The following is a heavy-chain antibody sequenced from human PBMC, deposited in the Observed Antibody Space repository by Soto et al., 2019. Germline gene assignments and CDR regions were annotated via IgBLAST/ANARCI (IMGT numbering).Heavy chain of an antibody. D-gene: IGHD1-7*01. V-gene: IGHV3-30*18. J-gene: IGHJ4*02. CDR2: ISYDGNNQ. CDR3: AKDRTTLYDAVDY. CDR1: GFTFSNYG. Sequence: PGGSLRLSCAASGFTFSNYGMHWVRQAPGKGLDWVAVISYDGNNQYYADSVKGRFTISRDNSKKTLYLQMNSLRAEDTAVYYCAKDRTTLYDAVDYWGQGTLVTVSS.